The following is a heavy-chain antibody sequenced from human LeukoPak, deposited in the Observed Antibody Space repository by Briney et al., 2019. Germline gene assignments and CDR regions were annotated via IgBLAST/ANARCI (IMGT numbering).Heavy chain of an antibody. CDR3: SKAPVRFFEWLGWFDP. J-gene: IGHJ5*01. D-gene: IGHD3-3*01. CDR2: ISGSGGST. CDR1: GFTFSSYA. V-gene: IGHV3-23*01. Sequence: GGSLRLSCAASGFTFSSYAMSWVRQAPGKGLEWVSAISGSGGSTYYADSVKGRFTISRDNSKNTLYLQMNSLRAEDTAVYSCSKAPVRFFEWLGWFDPWGQGALVTGSS.